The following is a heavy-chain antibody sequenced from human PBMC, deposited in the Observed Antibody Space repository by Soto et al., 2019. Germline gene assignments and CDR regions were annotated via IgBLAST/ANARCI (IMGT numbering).Heavy chain of an antibody. J-gene: IGHJ4*02. Sequence: SETLSLTSTVSGDTISSYYWSWIRQPPGKGLEWIGSVYYSGNNSGSTSYNPSLKSRVTISVDASKNQFSLKLNSVTAADAAVFYCTRGSGDYWGQGTLVTVSS. CDR1: GDTISSYY. CDR2: VYYSGNNSGST. V-gene: IGHV4-59*01. CDR3: TRGSGDY. D-gene: IGHD6-25*01.